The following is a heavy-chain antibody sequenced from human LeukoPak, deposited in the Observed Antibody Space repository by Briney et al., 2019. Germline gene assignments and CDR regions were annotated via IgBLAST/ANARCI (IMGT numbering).Heavy chain of an antibody. Sequence: ASVKVSRKASGYTFTSYGISWVLQAPGQGLEWMGWISAYNGNTNYAQKLQGRVTMTTDTSTSTAYMELRSLRSDDTAMYYCARDIKRSRARWENLGFDPWGQGTLVTVSS. J-gene: IGHJ5*02. CDR2: ISAYNGNT. V-gene: IGHV1-18*01. CDR1: GYTFTSYG. CDR3: ARDIKRSRARWENLGFDP. D-gene: IGHD1-14*01.